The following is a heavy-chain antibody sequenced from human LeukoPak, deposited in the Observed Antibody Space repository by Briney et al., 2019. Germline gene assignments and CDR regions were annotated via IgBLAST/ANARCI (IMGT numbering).Heavy chain of an antibody. Sequence: GGSLRLSCAASGFTFDDYAMHWVRQAPGKGLEWVSGISWNSGSIGYADSVKGRFTISRDNAKNSLYLQMNSPRAEDTALYYCAKDASGIAVAGPSYYYYYYGMDVWGQGTTVTVSS. CDR1: GFTFDDYA. D-gene: IGHD6-19*01. J-gene: IGHJ6*02. CDR3: AKDASGIAVAGPSYYYYYYGMDV. V-gene: IGHV3-9*01. CDR2: ISWNSGSI.